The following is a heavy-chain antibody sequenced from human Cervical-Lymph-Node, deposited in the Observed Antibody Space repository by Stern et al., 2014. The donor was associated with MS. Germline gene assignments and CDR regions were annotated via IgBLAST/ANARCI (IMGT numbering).Heavy chain of an antibody. CDR1: GGSFFSYY. CDR3: ARGNYYYGMDV. D-gene: IGHD3-10*01. CDR2: IYHTGTT. Sequence: QVQLQESGPGLVKPSETLSLTCTVSGGSFFSYYWSWIRQPPGKGLEWLGYIYHTGTTNYNPSLKSRVTISIDTSKDQLSLRLSSVTAADTALYYCARGNYYYGMDVWGQGTTVTVSS. V-gene: IGHV4-59*01. J-gene: IGHJ6*02.